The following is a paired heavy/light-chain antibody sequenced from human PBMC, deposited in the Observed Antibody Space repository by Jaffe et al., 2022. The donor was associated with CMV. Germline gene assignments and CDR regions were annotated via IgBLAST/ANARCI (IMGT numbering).Light chain of an antibody. CDR1: QSISRW. V-gene: IGKV1-5*03. Sequence: DILVTQSPSTLSAAVGDRVTITCRTRQSISRWLAWYQQKPGKAPRLLIYKASNLESGVPSRFSGSGDDTEFTLTISGLQPDDFGTYYCQQYNNFLYTFGQGTKLEIK. J-gene: IGKJ2*01. CDR3: QQYNNFLYT. CDR2: KAS.
Heavy chain of an antibody. V-gene: IGHV4-4*02. CDR3: VRSKKSSWYWFDP. D-gene: IGHD6-19*01. CDR2: IYYSGTT. Sequence: QVQLQESGPGLVKPSGTLSLTCAVSGDSMNNTHWWSWVRQPPGKGLEWIGEIYYSGTTSYNPSLKGRVSISLDKSKNHFSLQVTSVTAADTAVYYCVRSKKSSWYWFDPWGQGTLVTVSS. J-gene: IGHJ5*02. CDR1: GDSMNNTHW.